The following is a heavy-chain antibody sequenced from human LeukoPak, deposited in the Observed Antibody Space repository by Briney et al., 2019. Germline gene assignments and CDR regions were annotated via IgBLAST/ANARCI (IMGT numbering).Heavy chain of an antibody. CDR1: GYTFTGYY. CDR3: ARSSYYYDRNGWVSGAFDI. D-gene: IGHD3-22*01. CDR2: INPNSGST. J-gene: IGHJ3*02. V-gene: IGHV1-2*02. Sequence: GASVKVSCKASGYTFTGYYMNWVRQAPGQGPEWMGWINPNSGSTNYAQKFQGRVTMTRDTSISTAYMELSRLRSDDTAVYYCARSSYYYDRNGWVSGAFDIWGQGTMVTVSS.